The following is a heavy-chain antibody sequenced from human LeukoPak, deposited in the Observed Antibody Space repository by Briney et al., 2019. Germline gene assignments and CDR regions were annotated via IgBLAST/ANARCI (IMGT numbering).Heavy chain of an antibody. J-gene: IGHJ4*02. CDR1: GFTFSDYG. CDR3: ARGPHYYDSSGYAARGGFDY. D-gene: IGHD3-22*01. CDR2: ISGRGGGT. Sequence: PGGSLRLSCAASGFTFSDYGMSWVRQAPGKGLEWVSTISGRGGGTYSADSVKGRFTISRDNSKNTVYLQMNSLRAEDTAVYYCARGPHYYDSSGYAARGGFDYWGQGTLVTVSS. V-gene: IGHV3-23*01.